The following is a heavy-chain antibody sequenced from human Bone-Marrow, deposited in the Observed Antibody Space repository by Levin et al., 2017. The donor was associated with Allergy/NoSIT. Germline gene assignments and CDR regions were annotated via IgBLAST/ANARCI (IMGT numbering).Heavy chain of an antibody. Sequence: SQTLSLTCAVYGGSFSGYYWSWIRQPPGKGLEWIGEINHSGSTNYNPSLKSRVTISVDTSKNQFSLKLSSVTAADTAVYYCARVRSTGGVEIDYWGQGTLVTVSS. D-gene: IGHD2-8*02. CDR2: INHSGST. CDR3: ARVRSTGGVEIDY. V-gene: IGHV4-34*01. CDR1: GGSFSGYY. J-gene: IGHJ4*02.